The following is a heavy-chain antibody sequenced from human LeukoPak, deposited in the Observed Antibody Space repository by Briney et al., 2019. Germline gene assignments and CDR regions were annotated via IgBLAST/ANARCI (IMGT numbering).Heavy chain of an antibody. V-gene: IGHV3-48*03. CDR1: GFTFSGYE. D-gene: IGHD3-10*01. CDR2: IYSSDTT. CDR3: ARDLHYAFDI. J-gene: IGHJ3*02. Sequence: PGGSLRLSCAGSGFTFSGYEMNWVRQAPGKGLEWVSHIYSSDTTYADSVKGRFTISRDNAKNSLYLQMNSLRDEDTAVYYCARDLHYAFDIWGQGTMVTASS.